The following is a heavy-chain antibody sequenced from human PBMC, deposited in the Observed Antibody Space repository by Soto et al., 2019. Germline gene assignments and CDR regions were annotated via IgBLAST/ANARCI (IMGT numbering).Heavy chain of an antibody. CDR2: ISYDGTAK. CDR1: GYTFTGYY. Sequence: SCKASGYTFTGYYMHWVRQAPGEGLEWVTVISYDGTAKYYKESVKGRFTTSRDNSKKTLYLQIDSLRVEDTAVYYCAKDEGRFLRNYFNYGIDVWGLGTTVTVSS. J-gene: IGHJ6*02. CDR3: AKDEGRFLRNYFNYGIDV. D-gene: IGHD3-3*01. V-gene: IGHV3-30*18.